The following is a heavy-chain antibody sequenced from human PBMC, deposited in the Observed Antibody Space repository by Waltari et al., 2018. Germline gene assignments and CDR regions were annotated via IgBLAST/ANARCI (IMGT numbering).Heavy chain of an antibody. J-gene: IGHJ5*02. V-gene: IGHV4-31*03. Sequence: QVQLQESGPGLVKPSQTLSLTCTVSGGSIRSGGYYWSWLRQHPGKGLEWIGYIYYSGSTYYNPSLKSRVTISVDTSKNQFSLKLSSVTAADTAVYYCARTSWGYGNWFDPWGQGTLVTVSS. CDR2: IYYSGST. CDR1: GGSIRSGGYY. D-gene: IGHD5-18*01. CDR3: ARTSWGYGNWFDP.